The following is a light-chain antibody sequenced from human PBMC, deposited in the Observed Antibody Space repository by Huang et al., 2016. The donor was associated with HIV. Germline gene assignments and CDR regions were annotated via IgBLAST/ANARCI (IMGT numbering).Light chain of an antibody. Sequence: EIVMTQSPATLSVSPGERATLSCSASQSVSSNLAWYQPKPGQAPRLLIYGASTRATGIPARFSGSGSGTEFTLTISSLQSEDFAVYYCQQYNNWPPWTFGQGTKVEIK. CDR1: QSVSSN. CDR3: QQYNNWPPWT. J-gene: IGKJ1*01. V-gene: IGKV3-15*01. CDR2: GAS.